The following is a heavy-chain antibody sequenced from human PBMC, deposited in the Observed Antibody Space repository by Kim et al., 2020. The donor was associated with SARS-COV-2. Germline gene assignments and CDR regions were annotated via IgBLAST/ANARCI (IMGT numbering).Heavy chain of an antibody. V-gene: IGHV3-43*02. CDR3: VKAFWGSDCFLGRDY. CDR1: GFTFHNYA. J-gene: IGHJ4*02. Sequence: GGSLRLSCAASGFTFHNYAMHWVRQPPGKGLEWVSLIKSNGDSTYYADSVTGRFTLSRDNCKNSIYLQMNSLRSEDTAFYYCVKAFWGSDCFLGRDYWGQGTLVTVSS. CDR2: IKSNGDST. D-gene: IGHD2-21*02.